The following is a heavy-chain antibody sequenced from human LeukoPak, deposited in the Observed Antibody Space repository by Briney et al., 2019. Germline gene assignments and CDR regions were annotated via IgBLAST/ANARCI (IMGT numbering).Heavy chain of an antibody. CDR2: IRYDGSNK. V-gene: IGHV3-30*02. D-gene: IGHD1/OR15-1a*01. J-gene: IGHJ4*02. Sequence: PGGSLRLSCAASGFTFSSYGMHWVRQAPGKGLEWVAFIRYDGSNKYYADSVKGRFTISRDNSKNTLYLQMNSLRPEDTAVYYRAKKRTAENYFDYWGQGTLVTVSS. CDR1: GFTFSSYG. CDR3: AKKRTAENYFDY.